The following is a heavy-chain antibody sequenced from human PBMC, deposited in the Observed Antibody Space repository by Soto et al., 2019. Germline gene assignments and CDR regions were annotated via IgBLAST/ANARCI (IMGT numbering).Heavy chain of an antibody. CDR1: GGTFSSYA. D-gene: IGHD5-12*01. J-gene: IGHJ5*02. V-gene: IGHV1-69*01. CDR2: IIPIFGTA. CDR3: ARGSSGYDYAGWFDP. Sequence: QVQLVQSGAEVEKPGSSVKVSCKASGGTFSSYAISWVRQAPGQGLEWMGGIIPIFGTANCAQKFQGRVTITADESTSTAYMELSGLRSEDTAVYYCARGSSGYDYAGWFDPRGQGTLVTVSS.